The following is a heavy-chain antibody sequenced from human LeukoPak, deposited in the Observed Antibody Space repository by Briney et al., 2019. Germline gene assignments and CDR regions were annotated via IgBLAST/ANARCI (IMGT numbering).Heavy chain of an antibody. CDR1: GGSISSGGYY. J-gene: IGHJ4*02. D-gene: IGHD1-26*01. V-gene: IGHV4-30-2*01. CDR2: IYHSGST. Sequence: PSQTLSLTCAVSGGSISSGGYYWSWIRQPPGKGLEWIGYIYHSGSTYYNPSLKSRVTISVDRSKNQFSLKLSSVTAADTAVYYCARGHPVGAVDYWGQGTLVTVSS. CDR3: ARGHPVGAVDY.